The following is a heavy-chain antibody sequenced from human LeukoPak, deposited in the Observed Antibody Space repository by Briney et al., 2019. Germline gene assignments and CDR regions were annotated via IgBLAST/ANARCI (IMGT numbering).Heavy chain of an antibody. CDR2: IYYSGST. J-gene: IGHJ4*02. V-gene: IGHV4-59*01. D-gene: IGHD3-10*01. CDR1: GGSISSYH. Sequence: PSETLSLTCTVSGGSISSYHWSWIRQPPGKGLEWIGYIYYSGSTNYNPSLKSRVTISVDTSKNQFSLKLSSVTAADTAVYYCARDSPYYYGSGSYSYFDYWGQGTLVTVSS. CDR3: ARDSPYYYGSGSYSYFDY.